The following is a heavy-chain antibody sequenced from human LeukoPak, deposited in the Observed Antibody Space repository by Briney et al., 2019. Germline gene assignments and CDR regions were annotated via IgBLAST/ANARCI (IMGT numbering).Heavy chain of an antibody. Sequence: PGGSLRLSCTASGFTFSSYAIHWVRQAPGKGLEWVTLISYEGSSKYYADSVRGRFIISRDNSKNTLFLQMNSLRTEDTAVYYCAREISTSSSWYGDDAFDIWGQGTMVAVSS. CDR3: AREISTSSSWYGDDAFDI. CDR1: GFTFSSYA. D-gene: IGHD6-13*01. J-gene: IGHJ3*02. V-gene: IGHV3-30-3*01. CDR2: ISYEGSSK.